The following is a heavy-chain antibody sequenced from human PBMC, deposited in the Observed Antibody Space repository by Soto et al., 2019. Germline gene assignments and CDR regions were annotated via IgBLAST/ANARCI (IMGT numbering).Heavy chain of an antibody. V-gene: IGHV3-48*03. D-gene: IGHD3-22*01. CDR1: VFTFSSYD. CDR3: ATGDYYDSSGYYY. J-gene: IGHJ4*02. Sequence: GSLRISCAASVFTFSSYDMNWVRQARGKGLEWVSYISSSGSTIYYADSVKGRFTISRDNAKNSLYLQMNSLRAEDTAVYYCATGDYYDSSGYYYWGQGTLVSVSS. CDR2: ISSSGSTI.